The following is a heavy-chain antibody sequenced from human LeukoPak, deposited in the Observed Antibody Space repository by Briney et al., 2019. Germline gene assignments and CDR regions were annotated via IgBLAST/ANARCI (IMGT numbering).Heavy chain of an antibody. V-gene: IGHV6-1*01. D-gene: IGHD6-19*01. Sequence: SQTLSLTCAISGGSVSSNSAAWNWIRQSPSRGLEWLGRTYYRSKWYNDYAVSVKSRITINPDTSKNQFSLQLNSVTPEDTAVYYCARDWPYSSGWYNWFDPWGQGTLVTVSS. CDR2: TYYRSKWYN. CDR1: GGSVSSNSAA. J-gene: IGHJ5*02. CDR3: ARDWPYSSGWYNWFDP.